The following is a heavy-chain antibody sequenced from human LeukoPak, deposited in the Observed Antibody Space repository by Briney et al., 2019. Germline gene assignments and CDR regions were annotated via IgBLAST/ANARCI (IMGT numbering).Heavy chain of an antibody. D-gene: IGHD2-21*02. Sequence: ASVKVSCKASGYTFTSYDINWVRQATGQGLEWMGWMNPNSGNTGYAQKCQGRVTMTRNTSISTAYMELRSLRSQDTAVYYCAIRGVVTAALGYWGQGTLVTVSS. CDR2: MNPNSGNT. J-gene: IGHJ4*02. CDR1: GYTFTSYD. CDR3: AIRGVVTAALGY. V-gene: IGHV1-8*01.